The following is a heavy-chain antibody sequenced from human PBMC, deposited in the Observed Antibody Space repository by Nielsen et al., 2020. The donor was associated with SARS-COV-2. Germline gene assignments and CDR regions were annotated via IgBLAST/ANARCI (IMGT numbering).Heavy chain of an antibody. V-gene: IGHV1-8*01. CDR1: GYTFTSYD. J-gene: IGHJ4*02. D-gene: IGHD3-10*01. CDR2: MNPNSGNT. Sequence: ASVKVSCKASGYTFTSYDINWVRQATGQGLEWMGWMNPNSGNTGYAQTFQDRVTMTRDTSTNTVYMELSGLFSEDTAVYFCARVYGSGRAAVRTARGDYYFDFWGQGTLVIVSS. CDR3: ARVYGSGRAAVRTARGDYYFDF.